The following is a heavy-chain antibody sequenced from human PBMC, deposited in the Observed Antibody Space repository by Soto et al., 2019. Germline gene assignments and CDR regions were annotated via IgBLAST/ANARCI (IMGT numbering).Heavy chain of an antibody. CDR2: ISAYNGNT. CDR3: ARSRDGGVLRFLEWLTDY. J-gene: IGHJ4*02. V-gene: IGHV1-18*01. CDR1: GYTFTSYG. D-gene: IGHD3-3*01. Sequence: GASVKVSCKASGYTFTSYGISWVRQAPGQGLEWMGWISAYNGNTNYAQKLQGRVTMTTDTSTSTAYMELRSLRSDDTAVYYCARSRDGGVLRFLEWLTDYWGQGTLVTVPQ.